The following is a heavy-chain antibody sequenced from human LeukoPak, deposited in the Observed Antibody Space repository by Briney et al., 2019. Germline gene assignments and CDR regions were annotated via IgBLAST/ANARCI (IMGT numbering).Heavy chain of an antibody. V-gene: IGHV3-23*01. CDR2: ISGTGGRT. D-gene: IGHD2-21*01. J-gene: IGHJ6*02. CDR1: GFTFNSYA. CDR3: ASDSPYYGMDV. Sequence: GGSLRLSCAASGFTFNSYAMSWVRQAPGKGLEWVSAISGTGGRTYYADSVKGRFTISRDNSKNTLYLQMSGLRVEDTAVYHCASDSPYYGMDVWGQGTTVTVSS.